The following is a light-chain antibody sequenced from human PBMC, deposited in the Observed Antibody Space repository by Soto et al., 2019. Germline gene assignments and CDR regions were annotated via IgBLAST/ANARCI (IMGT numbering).Light chain of an antibody. J-gene: IGLJ1*01. Sequence: QSALTQPPSASGSPGQSVTISCAGTSSDVGGYNSVSWYQQHPGKAPKLIIYDVSKRPSGVPDRFSGSKSGNTASLTVSGLQAEDGADYYCSSYTAGGTIFGTGTKLTVL. CDR3: SSYTAGGTI. CDR1: SSDVGGYNS. V-gene: IGLV2-8*01. CDR2: DVS.